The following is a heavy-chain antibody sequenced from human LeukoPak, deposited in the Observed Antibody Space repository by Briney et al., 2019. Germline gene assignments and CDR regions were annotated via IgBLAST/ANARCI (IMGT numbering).Heavy chain of an antibody. V-gene: IGHV4-39*07. Sequence: SETLSLTCTVSGGSISSSSYYWGWIRQPPGKGLEWIGSIYYSGSTYYNPSLKSRVTISVDTSKNQFSLKLSSVTAADTAVYYCARDSRFGEPKVHGYYFDYWGQGTLVTVSS. J-gene: IGHJ4*02. CDR1: GGSISSSSYY. CDR2: IYYSGST. CDR3: ARDSRFGEPKVHGYYFDY. D-gene: IGHD3-10*01.